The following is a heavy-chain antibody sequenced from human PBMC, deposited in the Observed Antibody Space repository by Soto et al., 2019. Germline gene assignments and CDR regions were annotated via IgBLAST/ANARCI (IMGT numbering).Heavy chain of an antibody. CDR1: GGSVSSGSYY. CDR3: ARIPYYYYYGMDV. V-gene: IGHV4-61*01. CDR2: IYYSGST. J-gene: IGHJ6*02. Sequence: SETLSLTCTVSGGSVSSGSYYWSWIRQPPGKGLEWIGYIYYSGSTNYNPSLKSRVTISVDTSKNQLSLKPSSVTAADTAVYYCARIPYYYYYGMDVWGQGTTVTVSS.